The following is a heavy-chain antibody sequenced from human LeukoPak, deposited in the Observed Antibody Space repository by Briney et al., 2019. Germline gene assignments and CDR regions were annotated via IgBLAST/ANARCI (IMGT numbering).Heavy chain of an antibody. Sequence: SGTLSLTCTVSGGSISSYYWSWIRQPPGKGLEWIGYIYYSGSTNYNPSLKSRVTISVDTSKNQFSLKLSSVTAADTAVYYCARGGGGLIQLWFQRAVVYWFDPWGQGTLVTVSS. CDR2: IYYSGST. CDR1: GGSISSYY. D-gene: IGHD5-18*01. J-gene: IGHJ5*02. V-gene: IGHV4-59*12. CDR3: ARGGGGLIQLWFQRAVVYWFDP.